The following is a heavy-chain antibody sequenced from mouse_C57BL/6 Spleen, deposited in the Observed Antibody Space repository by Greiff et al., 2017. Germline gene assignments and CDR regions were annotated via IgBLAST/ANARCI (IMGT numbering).Heavy chain of an antibody. V-gene: IGHV5-12*01. J-gene: IGHJ4*01. D-gene: IGHD2-5*01. CDR3: ARQNYSNYNYAMDY. CDR2: ISNGGGST. Sequence: DVMLVESGGGLVQPGGSLTLSCAASGFTFSDYYMYWVRQTPEKRLEWVAYISNGGGSTYYPDTVKGRFTISRDNAKNTLYLQMSRLKSEDTAMYYCARQNYSNYNYAMDYWGQGTSVTVSS. CDR1: GFTFSDYY.